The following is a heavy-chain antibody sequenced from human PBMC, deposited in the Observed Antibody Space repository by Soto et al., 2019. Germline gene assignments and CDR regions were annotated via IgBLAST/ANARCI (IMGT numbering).Heavy chain of an antibody. CDR3: ARTVFSYYGSGSYYVYMDV. CDR2: IYYSGST. Sequence: SETLSLTCTVSGGSISSYYWSWIRQPPGKGLEWIGYIYYSGSTNYNPSLKSRVTISVDTSKNQFSLKLSSVTAADTAVYYCARTVFSYYGSGSYYVYMDVWGKGTTVTVSS. CDR1: GGSISSYY. D-gene: IGHD3-10*01. V-gene: IGHV4-59*08. J-gene: IGHJ6*03.